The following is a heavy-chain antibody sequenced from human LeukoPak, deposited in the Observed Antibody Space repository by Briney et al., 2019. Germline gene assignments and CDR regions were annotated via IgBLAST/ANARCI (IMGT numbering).Heavy chain of an antibody. Sequence: GGSLRLSCAASGLTVSSTYMSWVRQAPGKGLEWVSIIYSGGSTYYADSVKGRFTISRDNSKNTLYLQMSSLRVEDTAVYYCAKLTTSWGQGTLVTVSS. V-gene: IGHV3-53*01. J-gene: IGHJ4*02. CDR2: IYSGGST. D-gene: IGHD4-11*01. CDR3: AKLTTS. CDR1: GLTVSSTY.